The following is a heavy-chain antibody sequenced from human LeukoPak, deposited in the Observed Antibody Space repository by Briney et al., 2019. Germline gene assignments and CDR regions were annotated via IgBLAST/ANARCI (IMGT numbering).Heavy chain of an antibody. CDR1: GFTFSSYG. Sequence: GGSLRLSCAASGFTFSSYGMNWVRQAPGKGLEWVSYIRSSSSSIYYADSVKGRFTISRDNAKNSLYLQMNSLRAEDTAVYYCARDSDYGDLIFDYWGQGTLVSVSS. J-gene: IGHJ4*02. CDR2: IRSSSSSI. CDR3: ARDSDYGDLIFDY. D-gene: IGHD4-17*01. V-gene: IGHV3-48*01.